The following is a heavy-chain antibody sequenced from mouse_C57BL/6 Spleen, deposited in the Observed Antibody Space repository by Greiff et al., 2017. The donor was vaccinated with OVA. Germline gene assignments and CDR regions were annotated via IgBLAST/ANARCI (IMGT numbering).Heavy chain of an antibody. CDR3: ARDDYFDY. CDR1: GFTFSSYG. J-gene: IGHJ2*01. CDR2: ISSGGSYT. Sequence: EVKLQESGGDLVKPGGSLKLSCAASGFTFSSYGMSWVRQTPDKRLEWVATISSGGSYTYYPDSVKGRFTISRDNAKNTLYLQRSSLKSEDTAMYYCARDDYFDYWGQGTTLTVSS. V-gene: IGHV5-6*01.